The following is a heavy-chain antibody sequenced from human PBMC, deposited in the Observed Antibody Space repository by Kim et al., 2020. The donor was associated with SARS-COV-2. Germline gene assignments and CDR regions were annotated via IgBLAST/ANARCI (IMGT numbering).Heavy chain of an antibody. V-gene: IGHV3-21*01. J-gene: IGHJ4*02. CDR1: GFTFSSYS. D-gene: IGHD6-13*01. Sequence: GGSLRLSCAASGFTFSSYSMNWVRQAPGKGLEWVSSISSSSSYIYYADSVKGRFTISRDNAKNSLYLQMNSLRAEDTAVYYCARDLLKYSSRYNYWGQGTLVTVSS. CDR2: ISSSSSYI. CDR3: ARDLLKYSSRYNY.